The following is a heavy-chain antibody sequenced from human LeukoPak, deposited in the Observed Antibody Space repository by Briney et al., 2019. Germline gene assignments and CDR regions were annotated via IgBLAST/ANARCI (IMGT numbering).Heavy chain of an antibody. J-gene: IGHJ4*02. V-gene: IGHV4-34*01. CDR2: INHSGST. CDR1: GGSFSGYY. Sequence: KSSETLSLTCAVYGGSFSGYYRSWIRQPPGKGLEWIGEINHSGSTNYNPSLKSRVTISVDTSKNQFSLKLSSVTAADTAAYYCARAPRSDYWGQGTLVTVSS. CDR3: ARAPRSDY.